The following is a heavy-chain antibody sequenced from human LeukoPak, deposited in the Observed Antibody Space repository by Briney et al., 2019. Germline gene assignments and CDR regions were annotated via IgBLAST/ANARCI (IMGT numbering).Heavy chain of an antibody. Sequence: SSETLSLTCTVSGGSIMTYYWNWIRQPPGKGLEWIGYIYYSGSTNYNPSLKSRITISVDTSKNQFSLKLSSVTAADTAFYYCAREVNYYDSSGFDYWGQGTLVTVSS. J-gene: IGHJ4*02. CDR1: GGSIMTYY. CDR3: AREVNYYDSSGFDY. CDR2: IYYSGST. D-gene: IGHD3-22*01. V-gene: IGHV4-59*01.